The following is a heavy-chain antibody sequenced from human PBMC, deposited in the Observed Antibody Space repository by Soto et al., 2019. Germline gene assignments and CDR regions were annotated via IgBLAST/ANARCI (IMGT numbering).Heavy chain of an antibody. CDR1: GGSISSYY. Sequence: QVQLQESGPGLVKPSETLSLSCTVSGGSISSYYWSWFRQSPGKRMEWIGYVHHSWGSSYNPSLQRRVAISLDTSKRQFSLKVTSVTATDTAVSYCARQGVGPLHGLVDVWGQGTTVTVSS. D-gene: IGHD1-26*01. V-gene: IGHV4-59*08. J-gene: IGHJ6*02. CDR3: ARQGVGPLHGLVDV. CDR2: VHHSWGS.